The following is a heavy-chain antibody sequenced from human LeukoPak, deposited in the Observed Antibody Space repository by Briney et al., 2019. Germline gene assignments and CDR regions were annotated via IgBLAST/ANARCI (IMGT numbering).Heavy chain of an antibody. CDR1: GYTFTGYY. J-gene: IGHJ6*02. D-gene: IGHD6-13*01. CDR2: INPNSGGT. V-gene: IGHV1-2*04. CDR3: ARDGKVNGYSSSWYPGYYYYGMDV. Sequence: ASVKVSCKASGYTFTGYYMHWVRQAPGQGLEWMGWINPNSGGTNYAQKFQGWVTMTRDTSISTAYMELSRLRSDDTAVYYCARDGKVNGYSSSWYPGYYYYGMDVWGQGTTVTVSS.